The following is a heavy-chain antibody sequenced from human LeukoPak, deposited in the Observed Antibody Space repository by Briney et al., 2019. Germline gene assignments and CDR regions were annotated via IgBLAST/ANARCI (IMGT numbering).Heavy chain of an antibody. Sequence: SETLSLTCTVSGGSISSYYWSWIRQPPGKGLEWIGYIYYSGSTNYNPSLKSRVTISVDTSKNQFSLKLSSVTAADTAVYYCARVPAPWSGYSNFDYWGQGTLVTVSS. D-gene: IGHD3-3*01. CDR1: GGSISSYY. V-gene: IGHV4-59*08. CDR3: ARVPAPWSGYSNFDY. CDR2: IYYSGST. J-gene: IGHJ4*02.